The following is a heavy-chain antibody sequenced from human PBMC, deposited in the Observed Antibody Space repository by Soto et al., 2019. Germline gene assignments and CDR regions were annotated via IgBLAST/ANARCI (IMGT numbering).Heavy chain of an antibody. V-gene: IGHV1-8*01. D-gene: IGHD2-15*01. Sequence: GASVKVSCKASGYTLTRYDIKWVRQATGQGVGGVGWMNPNSGNTGYAQKFQGRVTMTRNTSISTAYMELSSLRSEDTAVYYCARGCSGGSCYSPYYYYYMDFWGKGPTVTVFS. J-gene: IGHJ6*03. CDR1: GYTLTRYD. CDR3: ARGCSGGSCYSPYYYYYMDF. CDR2: MNPNSGNT.